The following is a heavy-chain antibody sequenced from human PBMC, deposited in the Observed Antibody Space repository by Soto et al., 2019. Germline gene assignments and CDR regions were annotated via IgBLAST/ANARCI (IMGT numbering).Heavy chain of an antibody. CDR2: IYYSGST. CDR3: ARESNTAYYYYYYGMDV. V-gene: IGHV4-59*01. D-gene: IGHD5-18*01. CDR1: GYSFTSYW. J-gene: IGHJ6*02. Sequence: ESLKISCKGSGYSFTSYWISWVRQMPGKGLEWIGYIYYSGSTNYNPSLKSRVTISVDTSKNQFSLKLSSVTAADTAVYYCARESNTAYYYYYYGMDVWGQGTTVTVSS.